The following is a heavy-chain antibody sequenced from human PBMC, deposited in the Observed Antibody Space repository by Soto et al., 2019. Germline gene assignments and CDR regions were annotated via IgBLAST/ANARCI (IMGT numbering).Heavy chain of an antibody. CDR1: GGSFSGYY. Sequence: SETLSLTCAVYGGSFSGYYWSWIRQPPGKGLEWIGEINHSGSTNYNPSLKSRVTISVDTSKNQFSLKLSSVTAADTAVYYCARGRWLRSFDYWGQGTLVTVSS. CDR3: ARGRWLRSFDY. CDR2: INHSGST. V-gene: IGHV4-34*01. D-gene: IGHD5-12*01. J-gene: IGHJ4*02.